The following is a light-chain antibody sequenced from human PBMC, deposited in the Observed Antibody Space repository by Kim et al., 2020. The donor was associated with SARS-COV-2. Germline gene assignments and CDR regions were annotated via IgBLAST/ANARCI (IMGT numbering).Light chain of an antibody. CDR2: KAS. V-gene: IGKV1-5*03. CDR1: QSISNW. J-gene: IGKJ1*01. Sequence: SASIGDRVTIPGRASQSISNWLAWYQQKPGKAPKFLIHKASSLESGVPSRFSGSGSGTEFTLTISSLQPDDFAPYYCQQYHSLWTFGQGTKVDIK. CDR3: QQYHSLWT.